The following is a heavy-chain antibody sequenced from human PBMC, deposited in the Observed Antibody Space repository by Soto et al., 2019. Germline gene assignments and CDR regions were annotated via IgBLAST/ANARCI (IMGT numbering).Heavy chain of an antibody. V-gene: IGHV3-23*01. CDR1: GFTLSSYA. CDR2: IRGSGGRT. D-gene: IGHD6-19*01. Sequence: GGSLRLSCAASGFTLSSYAMSWVRQAPGKGLEWVSAIRGSGGRTYYADSVKGRFTISSDNSKNTLYLQMNSLRAEDTALYYCAKEMYSSGFFDYWGQGTLVTVSS. J-gene: IGHJ4*02. CDR3: AKEMYSSGFFDY.